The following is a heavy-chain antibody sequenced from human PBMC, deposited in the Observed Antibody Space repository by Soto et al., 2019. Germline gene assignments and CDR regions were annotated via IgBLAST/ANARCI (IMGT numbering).Heavy chain of an antibody. CDR2: VYHTGDT. V-gene: IGHV4-4*02. CDR3: AREIVTAGGNNYFDP. CDR1: GGTVASSHW. J-gene: IGHJ5*02. D-gene: IGHD2-21*02. Sequence: PSETLSLTCGVSGGTVASSHWWSWVRQSPGRGLEWIGNVYHTGDTNFNPSLQSRVTFSVDKSNNQFSLRLTSVTAADMAVYFCAREIVTAGGNNYFDPWGPGTLVTVSS.